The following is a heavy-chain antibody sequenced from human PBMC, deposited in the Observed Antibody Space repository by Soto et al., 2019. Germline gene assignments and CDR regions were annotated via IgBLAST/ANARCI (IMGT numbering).Heavy chain of an antibody. CDR1: GGSISSYY. D-gene: IGHD2-15*01. Sequence: SETLSLTCTVSGGSISSYYWSWIRQPPGKGLEWIGYIYYSGSTNYNPSLKSRVTISVDTSKNQFSLKLSSVTAADTAVYYCARCSGGSCYFGWFDPWGQGTLVTVSS. CDR2: IYYSGST. CDR3: ARCSGGSCYFGWFDP. V-gene: IGHV4-59*08. J-gene: IGHJ5*02.